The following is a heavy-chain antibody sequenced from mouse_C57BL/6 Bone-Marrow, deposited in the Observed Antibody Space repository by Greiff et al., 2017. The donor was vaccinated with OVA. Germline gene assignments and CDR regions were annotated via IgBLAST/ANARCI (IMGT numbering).Heavy chain of an antibody. CDR1: GFTFSSYA. Sequence: EVKVVESGEGLVKPGGSLKLSCAASGFTFSSYAMSWVRQTPEKRLEWVAYISSGGDYIYYADTVKGRFTISRDNARNTLYLQMSSLKSEDTAMYYCTRGGGTVAGDYWGQGTTLTVSS. CDR3: TRGGGTVAGDY. D-gene: IGHD1-1*01. J-gene: IGHJ2*01. V-gene: IGHV5-9-1*02. CDR2: ISSGGDYI.